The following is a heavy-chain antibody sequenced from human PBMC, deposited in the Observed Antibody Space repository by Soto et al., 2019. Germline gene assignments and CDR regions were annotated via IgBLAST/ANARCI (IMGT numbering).Heavy chain of an antibody. Sequence: ASVKVSCKASGYNFNNYGIVWVRQAPGQGLEWMGWISAYSGNTNYAQKFQGRVTMTTDTSTSTAYMELKSLKSDDTAVYYCARGYNWNYYEEGLHIWGQGTMVT. V-gene: IGHV1-18*04. J-gene: IGHJ3*02. D-gene: IGHD1-7*01. CDR2: ISAYSGNT. CDR3: ARGYNWNYYEEGLHI. CDR1: GYNFNNYG.